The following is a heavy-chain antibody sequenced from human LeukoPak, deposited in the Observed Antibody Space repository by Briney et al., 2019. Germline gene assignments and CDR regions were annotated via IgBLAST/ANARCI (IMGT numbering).Heavy chain of an antibody. J-gene: IGHJ5*02. CDR3: AKDQGSSWFLGWFDP. V-gene: IGHV3-11*01. CDR2: ISSSGSTI. CDR1: GFTFSDYY. Sequence: PGGSLRLSCAASGFTFSDYYMSWIRQAPGKGLEWVSYISSSGSTIYYADSVKGRFTISRDNAKNSLYLQMNSLRAEDTAVYYCAKDQGSSWFLGWFDPWGQGTLVTVSS. D-gene: IGHD6-13*01.